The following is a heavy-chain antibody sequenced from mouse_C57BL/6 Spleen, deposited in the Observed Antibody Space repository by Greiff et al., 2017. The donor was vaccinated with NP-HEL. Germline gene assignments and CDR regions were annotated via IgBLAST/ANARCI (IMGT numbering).Heavy chain of an antibody. CDR2: IHPNSGST. J-gene: IGHJ2*01. D-gene: IGHD3-3*01. CDR1: GYRLTRWG. Sequence: QVQLQQPGAELVNPGASVKVYCKAFGYRLTRWGGQSVGGSHGPGLSSIGLIHPNSGSTNYNEKFKSKATLTVDKSSSTAYMQLSSLTSEDSAVYYCARGGRETGYWGQGTTLTVSS. V-gene: IGHV1-64*01. CDR3: ARGGRETGY.